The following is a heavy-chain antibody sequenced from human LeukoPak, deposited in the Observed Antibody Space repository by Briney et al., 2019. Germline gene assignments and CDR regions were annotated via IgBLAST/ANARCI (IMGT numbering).Heavy chain of an antibody. CDR1: GFTFSSYP. CDR2: ISGTGGST. V-gene: IGHV3-23*01. Sequence: GGSLRLSCAASGFTFSSYPMNWVRQSPERGLEWVSAISGTGGSTSYADSLKGRFTISRDNSKNTLYLQMSSLTAEDTAVYYCARECGRDYDDRAFDIWGQGTMVTVSS. CDR3: ARECGRDYDDRAFDI. J-gene: IGHJ3*02. D-gene: IGHD3-22*01.